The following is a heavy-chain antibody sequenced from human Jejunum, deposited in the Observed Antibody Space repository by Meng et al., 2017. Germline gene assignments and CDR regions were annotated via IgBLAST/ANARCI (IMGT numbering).Heavy chain of an antibody. V-gene: IGHV3-74*01. J-gene: IGHJ4*02. CDR3: ARGHWALDS. Sequence: EGPLVESGGCLVQPGGSLRLSCAASGFTFSGYWMHWVRQAPGKGLVWVSRIITDGSSTSYADSVKGRFTISRDNAKNTLYLQMNSLRVEDTAVYYCARGHWALDSWGQGTLVTVSS. D-gene: IGHD7-27*01. CDR1: GFTFSGYW. CDR2: IITDGSST.